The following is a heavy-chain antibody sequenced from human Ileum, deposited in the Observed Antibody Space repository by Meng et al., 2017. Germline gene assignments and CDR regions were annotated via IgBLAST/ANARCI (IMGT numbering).Heavy chain of an antibody. V-gene: IGHV4-31*01. J-gene: IGHJ4*02. CDR1: GGSISIGGFY. CDR3: ARGPGRGSGSGSFDY. D-gene: IGHD3-10*01. Sequence: QVKLQESGPGLVKPSPTLSLTCTVSGGSISIGGFYWSWIRQHPGKGLEWIGYIYSSGSTYYNPSLKSLVSISVDTSKNQFSLKLSSVTAADTAVYYCARGPGRGSGSGSFDYWGQGTLVTVSS. CDR2: IYSSGST.